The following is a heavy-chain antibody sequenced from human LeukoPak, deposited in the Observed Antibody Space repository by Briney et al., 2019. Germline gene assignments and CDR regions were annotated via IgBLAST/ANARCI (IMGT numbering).Heavy chain of an antibody. CDR2: FDPADDET. Sequence: GASVKVSCKASGYTLSELSIHWVRQAPGKGLEWMGGFDPADDETIYAQNFQGRVTLTEDTSTDTAYMELGSLRSEDTALYYCARGLVVPAAILGYYYYYYMDVWGKGTTVTVSS. V-gene: IGHV1-24*01. CDR1: GYTLSELS. J-gene: IGHJ6*03. CDR3: ARGLVVPAAILGYYYYYYMDV. D-gene: IGHD2-2*01.